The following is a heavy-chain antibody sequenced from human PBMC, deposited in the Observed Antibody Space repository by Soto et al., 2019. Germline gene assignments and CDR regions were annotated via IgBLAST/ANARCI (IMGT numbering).Heavy chain of an antibody. D-gene: IGHD6-13*01. CDR1: GGSISSGGYY. J-gene: IGHJ5*02. CDR3: ARASRGSSWSLNWFDP. CDR2: IYYSGST. Sequence: SETLSLTCTVSGGSISSGGYYWSWIRQHPGKGLEWIGYIYYSGSTYYNPSLKSRVTISVDTSKNQFSLKLSSVTAADTAVYYCARASRGSSWSLNWFDPWGQGTLVTVPS. V-gene: IGHV4-31*03.